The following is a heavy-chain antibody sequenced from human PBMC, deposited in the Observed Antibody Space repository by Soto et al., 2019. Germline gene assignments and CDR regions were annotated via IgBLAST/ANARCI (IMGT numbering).Heavy chain of an antibody. CDR3: ARWATVASYFDY. CDR1: GGSVSSGSYY. CDR2: IYYSGST. J-gene: IGHJ4*02. D-gene: IGHD4-4*01. Sequence: QVQLQESGPGLVKPSETLSLTCTVSGGSVSSGSYYWSWIRQPPGKGLEWIGYIYYSGSTNYKPSLKSRVTISVDTSKNQFSLKLSSVTAADTAVYYCARWATVASYFDYWGQGTLVTVSS. V-gene: IGHV4-61*01.